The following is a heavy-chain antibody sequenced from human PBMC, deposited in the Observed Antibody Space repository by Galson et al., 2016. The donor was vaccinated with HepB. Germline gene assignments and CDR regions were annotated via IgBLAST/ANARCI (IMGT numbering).Heavy chain of an antibody. Sequence: SLRLSCAASGFTFSSYAMHWVRQAPGKGLEWVAVISYDGSNKYYAASVKGRFTISRDHPKNTLYLQTNSLRAEDTAVYYCARGYGGNYWHFDLWGRGTLVTVSS. CDR2: ISYDGSNK. CDR3: ARGYGGNYWHFDL. J-gene: IGHJ2*01. D-gene: IGHD4-23*01. CDR1: GFTFSSYA. V-gene: IGHV3-30*04.